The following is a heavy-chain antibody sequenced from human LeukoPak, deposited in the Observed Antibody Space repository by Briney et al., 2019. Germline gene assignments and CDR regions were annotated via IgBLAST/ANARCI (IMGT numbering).Heavy chain of an antibody. D-gene: IGHD3-22*01. CDR2: IYYSGST. J-gene: IGHJ3*02. CDR1: GGSISSYY. CDR3: ARHLYYYDSSSFDI. Sequence: PSETLSLTRTVSGGSISSYYWSWIRQPPGKGLEWIGYIYYSGSTNYNPSLKSRVTISVDTSKNQFSLKLSSVTAADTAVYYCARHLYYYDSSSFDIWGQGTMVTVSS. V-gene: IGHV4-59*08.